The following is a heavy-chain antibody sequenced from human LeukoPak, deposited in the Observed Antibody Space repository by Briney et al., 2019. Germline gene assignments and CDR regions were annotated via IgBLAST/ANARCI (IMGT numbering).Heavy chain of an antibody. J-gene: IGHJ5*02. Sequence: PSETLSLTCTVSGGSISSYYWGWIRQPPGKGLEWIGSIYYSGSTYYNPSLKSRVTISVDTSKNQFSLKLSSVTAADTAVYYCATQIAVAGTEGGWFDPWGQGTLVTVSS. CDR3: ATQIAVAGTEGGWFDP. V-gene: IGHV4-39*01. D-gene: IGHD6-19*01. CDR1: GGSISSYY. CDR2: IYYSGST.